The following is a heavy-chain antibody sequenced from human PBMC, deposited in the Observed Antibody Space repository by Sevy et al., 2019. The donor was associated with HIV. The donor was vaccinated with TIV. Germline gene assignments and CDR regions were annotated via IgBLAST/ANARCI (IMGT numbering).Heavy chain of an antibody. V-gene: IGHV3-23*01. J-gene: IGHJ4*02. CDR3: ARSPYDGSYYYDY. D-gene: IGHD1-26*01. CDR1: GFIFSGYV. Sequence: GGSLRLSCAASGFIFSGYVMSWVRQAPGKGLEWVSGISASGGSTYYADSVKGRFTISRDNSKNTLYLEVNSLRAEDTAVYYCARSPYDGSYYYDYWGQGTLVTVSS. CDR2: ISASGGST.